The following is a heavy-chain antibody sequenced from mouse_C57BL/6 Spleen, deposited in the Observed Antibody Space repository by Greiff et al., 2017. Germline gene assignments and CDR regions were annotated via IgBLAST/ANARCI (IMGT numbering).Heavy chain of an antibody. D-gene: IGHD2-4*01. CDR1: GYAFSSSW. J-gene: IGHJ4*01. CDR3: ARIYYDLRDY. Sequence: QVQLQQSGPELVKPGASVKISCKASGYAFSSSWMNWVKQRPGKGLEWIGRIYPGDGDTNYNGKFKGKATLTADKSSSTAYMQLSSLTSEDSAVYFCARIYYDLRDYWGQGTSVTVSS. V-gene: IGHV1-82*01. CDR2: IYPGDGDT.